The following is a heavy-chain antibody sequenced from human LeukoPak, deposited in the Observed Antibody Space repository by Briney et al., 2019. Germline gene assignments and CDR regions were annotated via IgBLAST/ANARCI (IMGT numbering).Heavy chain of an antibody. J-gene: IGHJ4*02. CDR1: GFTFSSYE. CDR2: ISSSGTTI. CDR3: AGLIRLFNY. Sequence: PGGSLRLSCAASGFTFSSYEMHWVRQAPGKGLEWVSYISSSGTTIYYADSVGGRFTISRDNAKKSLYLQIHSLRADDTAVYYCAGLIRLFNYWGQGTLVTVSS. D-gene: IGHD3-16*01. V-gene: IGHV3-48*03.